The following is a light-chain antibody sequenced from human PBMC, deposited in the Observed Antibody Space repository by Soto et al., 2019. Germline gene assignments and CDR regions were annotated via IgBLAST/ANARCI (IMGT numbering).Light chain of an antibody. CDR1: QSVSTF. J-gene: IGKJ5*01. CDR2: NAS. V-gene: IGKV3-11*01. CDR3: QQRGDWPPIT. Sequence: EIVLTHSPATLSLSPGEIAILSCRASQSVSTFLAWFQQKPGQPPRLLIYNASNRTTGIPARFSGSGSGTDFTLTISSLEPEDFAVYYCQQRGDWPPITFGQGTRLEIK.